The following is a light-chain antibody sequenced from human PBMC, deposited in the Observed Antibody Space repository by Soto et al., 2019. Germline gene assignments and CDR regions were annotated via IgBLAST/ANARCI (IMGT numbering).Light chain of an antibody. Sequence: EIVLTQSPATLSLSPGERATLSCRASQSVSSYLAWYQQKPGQAPRLLIYGASTRATGIPARFSGSGSGTEFTLTISSLQSEDFAVYYCQQYNNWPKLFGQGT. CDR3: QQYNNWPKL. CDR1: QSVSSY. J-gene: IGKJ1*01. V-gene: IGKV3-15*01. CDR2: GAS.